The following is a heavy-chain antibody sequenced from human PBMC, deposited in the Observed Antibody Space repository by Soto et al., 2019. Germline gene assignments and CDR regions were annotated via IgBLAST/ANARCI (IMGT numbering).Heavy chain of an antibody. CDR2: IIPILGVA. CDR1: GGTFSSYT. Sequence: QVQLVQSGADVKKPGSSVKVSCKASGGTFSSYTMSWVRQAPGQGLEWMGRIIPILGVANYAHNFQGRVTITADKSTSTAYMELSSLRSEDTAVYYCAINYYDTAPYWGQGTMVTVSS. D-gene: IGHD3-22*01. J-gene: IGHJ3*01. V-gene: IGHV1-69*02. CDR3: AINYYDTAPY.